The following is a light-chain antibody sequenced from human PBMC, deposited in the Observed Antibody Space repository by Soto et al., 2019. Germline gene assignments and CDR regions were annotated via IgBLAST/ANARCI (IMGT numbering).Light chain of an antibody. CDR1: QSVSSY. V-gene: IGKV3-11*01. CDR3: QQLSNWPLIT. CDR2: DAS. Sequence: EIVLTQSPATLSLSPGERATLSCRASQSVSSYLAWYQQKPGQAPRLLIYDASNRATGIPARFSGSGSGTDFTLTISSLEPEDFAVYYCQQLSNWPLITFGQETRLEIK. J-gene: IGKJ5*01.